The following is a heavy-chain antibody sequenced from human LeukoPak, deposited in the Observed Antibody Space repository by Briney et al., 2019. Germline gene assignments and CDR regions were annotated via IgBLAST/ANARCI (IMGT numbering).Heavy chain of an antibody. V-gene: IGHV4-30-4*01. J-gene: IGHJ5*02. CDR2: IYYSGST. Sequence: SQTLSLTCTVSGGSISSGDYYWSWIRQPPGKGLEWIGYIYYSGSTYYNPSLKSRVTISVDTSKNQFSLKLSSVTAADTAVYYCARDGAAIDWFDPWGQGTLVTVSS. CDR3: ARDGAAIDWFDP. CDR1: GGSISSGDYY. D-gene: IGHD2-2*02.